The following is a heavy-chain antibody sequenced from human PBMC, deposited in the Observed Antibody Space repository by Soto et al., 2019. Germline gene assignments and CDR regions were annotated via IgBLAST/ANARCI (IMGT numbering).Heavy chain of an antibody. D-gene: IGHD6-13*01. J-gene: IGHJ4*02. CDR1: GFTFSSYA. V-gene: IGHV3-30-3*01. CDR2: ISYDASNK. CDR3: ARGNSSSSAAFDY. Sequence: GGSLRLSCAASGFTFSSYAIHWVRQAPGKGLEWVAIISYDASNKYYADSVKGRFTISRDNSKNTLYLQMSSLRTEDTAVYYCARGNSSSSAAFDYWGQGTLVTVSS.